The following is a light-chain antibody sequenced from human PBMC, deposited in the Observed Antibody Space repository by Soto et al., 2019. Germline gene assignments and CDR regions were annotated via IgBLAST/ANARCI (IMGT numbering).Light chain of an antibody. J-gene: IGLJ3*02. Sequence: QSALTQPASVSGSPGQSITISSTGTSSDIGSYGFVSWYQQHPGKAPKLMIYEGSKRPSGVSSRFSGSKSDNAASLTISGLQAEDEADYYCCSYAHSRIFVFGGGTKLTVL. CDR3: CSYAHSRIFV. CDR1: SSDIGSYGF. CDR2: EGS. V-gene: IGLV2-23*01.